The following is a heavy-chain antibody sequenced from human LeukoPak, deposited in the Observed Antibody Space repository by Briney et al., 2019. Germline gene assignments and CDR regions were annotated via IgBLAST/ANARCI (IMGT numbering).Heavy chain of an antibody. CDR2: ISGSGGST. D-gene: IGHD2-2*01. Sequence: GGSLRLSCAASGFTFSSYATSWVCQAPGKGLEWVSAISGSGGSTYYADSVKGRFTISRDNSKNTLYLQMNSLRAEDTAVYYCAKSAACSSTSCAMGDAFDIWGQGTMVTVSS. CDR3: AKSAACSSTSCAMGDAFDI. J-gene: IGHJ3*02. V-gene: IGHV3-23*01. CDR1: GFTFSSYA.